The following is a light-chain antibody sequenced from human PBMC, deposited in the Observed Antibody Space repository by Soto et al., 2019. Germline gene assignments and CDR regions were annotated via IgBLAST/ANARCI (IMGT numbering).Light chain of an antibody. CDR1: QSVSSY. V-gene: IGKV3-15*01. CDR2: GAS. CDR3: QQYKNWPPWT. Sequence: IVLTQSPATLSLSPAERATLSCRASQSVSSYLAWYQQKPGQAHRLLIYGASTRATGIPARFSGSGSGTEFTLTISSLQSEDFAVYYGQQYKNWPPWTFGQGTKVDIK. J-gene: IGKJ1*01.